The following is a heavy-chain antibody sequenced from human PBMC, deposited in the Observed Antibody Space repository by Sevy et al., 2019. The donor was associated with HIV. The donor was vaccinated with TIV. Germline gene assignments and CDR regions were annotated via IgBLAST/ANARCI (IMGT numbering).Heavy chain of an antibody. CDR3: AKDGYKPSVGDENYYYYYMDV. V-gene: IGHV3-23*01. J-gene: IGHJ6*03. CDR2: IWGSCGST. Sequence: GSPRPLCSAPGITFSSFAMSLVRQASGKGLELVLAIWGSCGSTFYGDSVKGRFTISRDNSKNTLYLQMNSLRAEDTAVYYCAKDGYKPSVGDENYYYYYMDVWGKGTTVTVSS. CDR1: GITFSSFA. D-gene: IGHD1-20*01.